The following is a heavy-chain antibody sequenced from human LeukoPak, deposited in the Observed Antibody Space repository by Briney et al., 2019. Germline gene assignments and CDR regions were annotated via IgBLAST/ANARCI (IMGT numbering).Heavy chain of an antibody. J-gene: IGHJ4*02. Sequence: PGGSLRLSCAASGFTFTNYGMHWVRQAPGKGLEWVAFIRYDGSNKYYADSMKGRFTISRDNSKNTLFLQVHSLRAEDTAVYYCAKDSEIFGLVNVDYWGQGTLVTVSS. CDR2: IRYDGSNK. V-gene: IGHV3-30*02. D-gene: IGHD3/OR15-3a*01. CDR3: AKDSEIFGLVNVDY. CDR1: GFTFTNYG.